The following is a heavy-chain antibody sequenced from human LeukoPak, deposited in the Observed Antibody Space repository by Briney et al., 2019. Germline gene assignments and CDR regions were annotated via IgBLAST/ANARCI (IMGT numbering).Heavy chain of an antibody. CDR1: GGSVSSDSYY. CDR2: IYYSGST. V-gene: IGHV4-61*01. Sequence: PSETLSLTCTVPGGSVSSDSYYWSWIRQPPGKGLEWIGFIYYSGSTNYNPSLKSRVTISVDTSKNQFSLKLSSVTAADTAVYYCARSSGNGDFWSGYYPNWFDPWGQGTLVTVSS. D-gene: IGHD3-3*01. J-gene: IGHJ5*02. CDR3: ARSSGNGDFWSGYYPNWFDP.